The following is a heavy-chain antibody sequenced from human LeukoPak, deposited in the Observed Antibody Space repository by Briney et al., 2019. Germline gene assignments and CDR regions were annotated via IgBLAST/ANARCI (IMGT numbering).Heavy chain of an antibody. Sequence: SETLSLTCAVYGGSFSGYYWSWIRQPPGKGLEWIGEINHSGSTNYNPSLKSRVTISVDTSKNQFSLKLSSVTAADTAMYYCARLMTTVTPIYGMDVRGQGTTVTVSS. CDR3: ARLMTTVTPIYGMDV. CDR2: INHSGST. CDR1: GGSFSGYY. V-gene: IGHV4-34*01. D-gene: IGHD4-11*01. J-gene: IGHJ6*02.